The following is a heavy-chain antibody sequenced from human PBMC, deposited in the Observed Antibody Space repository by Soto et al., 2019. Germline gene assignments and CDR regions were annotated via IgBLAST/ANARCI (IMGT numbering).Heavy chain of an antibody. CDR1: GFTFSSYW. Sequence: EVQLVESGGGLVQPGGSLRLSCAASGFTFSSYWMHWGRQAPGKGLVWVSRINSDGSSTSYADSVKGRFTISRDNAKNKLYLQMNRRRAEYTAVYYCARVYCRGGGCYHLDYWGQVTLVTVSS. CDR2: INSDGSST. J-gene: IGHJ4*02. V-gene: IGHV3-74*01. D-gene: IGHD2-15*01. CDR3: ARVYCRGGGCYHLDY.